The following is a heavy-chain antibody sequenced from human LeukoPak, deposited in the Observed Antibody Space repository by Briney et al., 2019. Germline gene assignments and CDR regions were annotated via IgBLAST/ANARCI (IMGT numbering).Heavy chain of an antibody. CDR1: GLTFSGYG. J-gene: IGHJ4*02. CDR2: LSYDGTNK. CDR3: ARGRYGDYM. V-gene: IGHV3-33*01. D-gene: IGHD4-17*01. Sequence: PGKSLRLSCAASGLTFSGYGIHWVRQAPGKGLEWVAFLSYDGTNKFYADSVKGRFTISGDNSKNTLYLQMNSLRAEDTAVYYCARGRYGDYMWGQGTLVTVSS.